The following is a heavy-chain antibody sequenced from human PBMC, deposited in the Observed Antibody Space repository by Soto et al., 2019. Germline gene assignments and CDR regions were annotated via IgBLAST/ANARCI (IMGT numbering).Heavy chain of an antibody. CDR3: ARGGRDGYNNWYFDL. D-gene: IGHD5-12*01. Sequence: QVQLVQSGAEVKKPGSSVKVSCKASGGTFSRYAISWVRQAPGQGLEWMGGIIPIFGTANYAQKFQGRVTITADESTSTAYMELSSLRSEDTAVYYCARGGRDGYNNWYFDLWGRGTLVTVSS. J-gene: IGHJ2*01. V-gene: IGHV1-69*12. CDR2: IIPIFGTA. CDR1: GGTFSRYA.